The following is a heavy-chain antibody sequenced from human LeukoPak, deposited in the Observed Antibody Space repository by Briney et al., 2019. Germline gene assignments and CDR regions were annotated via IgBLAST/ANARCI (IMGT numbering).Heavy chain of an antibody. Sequence: GRSLRLSCAASGFTFSSYGMHWVRQAPGKGLEWVAVISYDGSNKYYADSVKGRFTISRDNSKNTLYLQMNSLRAEDTAVYYCARDAVDTANAVWGQGTTVTVSS. J-gene: IGHJ6*02. CDR1: GFTFSSYG. CDR3: ARDAVDTANAV. V-gene: IGHV3-30*03. D-gene: IGHD5-18*01. CDR2: ISYDGSNK.